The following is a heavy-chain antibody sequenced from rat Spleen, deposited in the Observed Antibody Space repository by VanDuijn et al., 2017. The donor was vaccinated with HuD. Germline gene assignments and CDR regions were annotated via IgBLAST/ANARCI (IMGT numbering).Heavy chain of an antibody. CDR1: GFTFNYYW. D-gene: IGHD1-6*01. CDR3: TTYSDYATSPFAY. Sequence: EVQLVESGGGLVQPGRSLKLSCVTSGFTFNYYWMTWIRQAPGKGLEWVASITNAAGKVYYPDSVKGRFTISRDNAKSSLHLQMGSLRSEDTATYYCTTYSDYATSPFAYWGRGVMVTVSS. V-gene: IGHV5-31*01. J-gene: IGHJ2*01. CDR2: ITNAAGKV.